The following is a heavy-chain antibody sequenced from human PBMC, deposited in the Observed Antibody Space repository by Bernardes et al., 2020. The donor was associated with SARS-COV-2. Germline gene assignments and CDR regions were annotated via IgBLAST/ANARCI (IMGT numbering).Heavy chain of an antibody. CDR3: ATRGY. CDR1: GFTFSNYS. J-gene: IGHJ4*02. CDR2: IKSSSSTI. Sequence: GGSLRLSCATSGFTFSNYSMNWVRQTPGKGLEWVSYIKSSSSTIYYADSVKGRFTISRDNAKNSLFLQMNSLRAEDTAVYYCATRGYWGQGTLVTVSS. V-gene: IGHV3-48*01. D-gene: IGHD3-10*01.